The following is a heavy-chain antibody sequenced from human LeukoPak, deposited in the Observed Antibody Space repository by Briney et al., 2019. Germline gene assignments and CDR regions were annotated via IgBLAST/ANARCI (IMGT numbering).Heavy chain of an antibody. CDR2: IYYSGST. CDR3: ARRRDAFDI. J-gene: IGHJ3*02. CDR1: GGSISSYY. Sequence: SETLSLTCTVSGGSISSYYWSWIRQPPGKGLEWIGYIYYSGSTNYNPSLKSRVTVSVDTSKNQFSLKLSSVTAADTAVYYCARRRDAFDIWGQGTMVTVSS. V-gene: IGHV4-59*08.